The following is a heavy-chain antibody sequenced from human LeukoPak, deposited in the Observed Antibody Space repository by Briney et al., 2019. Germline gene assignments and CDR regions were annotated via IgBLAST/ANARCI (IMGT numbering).Heavy chain of an antibody. D-gene: IGHD3-3*01. Sequence: SQTLSLTCTVSGYSISSGGYYWSWIRQPPGRGLEWIGSIYYSGSTNYNPSLKSRVTISLDTSKNHFSLNLSSVTAADTAVYYCARYASSTIFGVVVGGWFDPWGQGALVTVSS. CDR3: ARYASSTIFGVVVGGWFDP. CDR2: IYYSGST. V-gene: IGHV4-61*08. CDR1: GYSISSGGYY. J-gene: IGHJ5*02.